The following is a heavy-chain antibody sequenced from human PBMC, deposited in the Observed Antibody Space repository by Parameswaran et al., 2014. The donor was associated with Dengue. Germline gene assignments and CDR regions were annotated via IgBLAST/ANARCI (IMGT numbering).Heavy chain of an antibody. Sequence: WVRQAPGTKGLSGWAGIITTFGSANYAQKFQGRVTITADESRSTGYMELISLRSEDTAIYYCTSRLWGGGRWNAFDIWGQGTMVTVSS. V-gene: IGHV1-69*01. D-gene: IGHD2-15*01. CDR3: TSRLWGGGRWNAFDI. CDR2: IITTFGSA. J-gene: IGHJ3*02.